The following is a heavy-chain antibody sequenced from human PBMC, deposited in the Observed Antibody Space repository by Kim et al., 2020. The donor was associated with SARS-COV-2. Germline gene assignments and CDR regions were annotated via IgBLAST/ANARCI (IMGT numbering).Heavy chain of an antibody. J-gene: IGHJ4*02. CDR1: GFTFSSYG. Sequence: GGSLRLSCAASGFTFSSYGMHWVRQAPGKGLEWVAVIWYDGSNKYYADSVKGRFTISRDNSKNTLYLQMNSLRAEDTAVYYCAAYEGIAAAGDDYWGQGTLVTVSS. CDR3: AAYEGIAAAGDDY. V-gene: IGHV3-33*01. D-gene: IGHD6-13*01. CDR2: IWYDGSNK.